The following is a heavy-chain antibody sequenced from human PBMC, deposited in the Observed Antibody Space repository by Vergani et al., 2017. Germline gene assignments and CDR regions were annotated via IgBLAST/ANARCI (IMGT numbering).Heavy chain of an antibody. CDR3: ARQPPPDDYGGYDALDI. V-gene: IGHV1-3*01. D-gene: IGHD4-23*01. CDR2: INAGNGNT. J-gene: IGHJ3*02. CDR1: GYTFTSYA. Sequence: QVQLVQSGAEVKKPGASVKVSCKASGYTFTSYAMHWVRQAPGQRLEWMGWINAGNGNTKYSQKFQGRVTITRDTSASTAYMELSSLKASDTAIYYCARQPPPDDYGGYDALDIWGQGTMVTVSS.